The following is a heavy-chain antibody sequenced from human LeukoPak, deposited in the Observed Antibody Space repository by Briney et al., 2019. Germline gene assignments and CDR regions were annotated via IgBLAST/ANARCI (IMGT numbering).Heavy chain of an antibody. V-gene: IGHV4-38-2*01. Sequence: SETLSLTCAVSGYSISSDNYWVWIRQPPGQGLEWTGGIYHSGSTYYNPSLKSRLTMSVDKSKNQFYLKLSSVTAADTAVYYCARAPRDSSSSNYMRRFDYWGQGTLVTVSS. CDR3: ARAPRDSSSSNYMRRFDY. J-gene: IGHJ4*02. D-gene: IGHD3-22*01. CDR2: IYHSGST. CDR1: GYSISSDNY.